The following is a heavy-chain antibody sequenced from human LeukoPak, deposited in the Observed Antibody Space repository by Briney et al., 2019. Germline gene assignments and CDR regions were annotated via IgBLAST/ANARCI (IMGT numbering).Heavy chain of an antibody. V-gene: IGHV3-74*01. Sequence: GGSLRLSCAASGFTFSSYWMHWVRRAPGKGLVWVSRINSDGSSTSYADSVKGRFTISRDNAKNTLYLQMNSLRAEDTAVYYCARGAIVARRGNYYYGMDVWGQGTTVTVSS. D-gene: IGHD5-12*01. CDR1: GFTFSSYW. J-gene: IGHJ6*02. CDR2: INSDGSST. CDR3: ARGAIVARRGNYYYGMDV.